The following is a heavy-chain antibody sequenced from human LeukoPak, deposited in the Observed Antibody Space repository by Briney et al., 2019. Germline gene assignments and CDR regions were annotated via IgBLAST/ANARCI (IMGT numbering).Heavy chain of an antibody. V-gene: IGHV3-23*01. CDR2: ISGSGGST. Sequence: GGSLRLSCAASGFTFSNYAMTWVRQAPGKGLEWVSAISGSGGSTYYADSVKGRFTISRDNSKNTLYLQMNSVRAEDTAVYYCAKGRDYYDSSGYYYWGQGTLVTVSS. J-gene: IGHJ4*02. CDR1: GFTFSNYA. D-gene: IGHD3-22*01. CDR3: AKGRDYYDSSGYYY.